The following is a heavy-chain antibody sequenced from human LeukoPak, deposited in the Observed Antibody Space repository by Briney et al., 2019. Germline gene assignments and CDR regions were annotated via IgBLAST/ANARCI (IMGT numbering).Heavy chain of an antibody. J-gene: IGHJ4*02. CDR2: IYYSGNT. CDR3: ARRGVGLSGNYPVFDY. Sequence: SETLSLTCTVSGGSISSSSYYWGWIHQPPGKGLEWIGRIYYSGNTYYNPSLKSRVTISVDTSKNQFSLNLSSVTAADTAVYYCARRGVGLSGNYPVFDYWGQGTLVTVSS. V-gene: IGHV4-39*01. D-gene: IGHD1-26*01. CDR1: GGSISSSSYY.